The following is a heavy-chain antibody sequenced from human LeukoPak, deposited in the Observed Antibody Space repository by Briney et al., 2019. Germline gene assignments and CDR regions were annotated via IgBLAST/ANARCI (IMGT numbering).Heavy chain of an antibody. V-gene: IGHV3-30-3*01. CDR1: RFTLSSYA. CDR2: ISYDGSNK. J-gene: IGHJ4*02. D-gene: IGHD3-22*01. Sequence: PGRSLRLSCAASRFTLSSYAMHWVRQAPGKGLEWVAVISYDGSNKYYADSVKGRFTISRDNSKNTLYLQMNSLRAEDTAVYYCARDSYDSSGYYQVFDYWGQGTLVTVSS. CDR3: ARDSYDSSGYYQVFDY.